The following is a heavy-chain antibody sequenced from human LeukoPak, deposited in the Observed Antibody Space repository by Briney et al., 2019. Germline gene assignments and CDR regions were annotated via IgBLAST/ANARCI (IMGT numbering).Heavy chain of an antibody. Sequence: GGSLRLSCAASGFTFSSYWMHWVRQAPGKGLEWVSSISSSSSYIYYADSVKGRFTISRDNAKNSLYLQMNSLRAEDTAVYYCARVAAAAIDAFDIWGQGTMVTVSS. D-gene: IGHD6-13*01. V-gene: IGHV3-21*01. CDR3: ARVAAAAIDAFDI. CDR1: GFTFSSYW. J-gene: IGHJ3*02. CDR2: ISSSSSYI.